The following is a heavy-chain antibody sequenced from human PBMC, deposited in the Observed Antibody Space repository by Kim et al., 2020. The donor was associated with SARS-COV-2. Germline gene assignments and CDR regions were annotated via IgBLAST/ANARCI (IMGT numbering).Heavy chain of an antibody. CDR3: ARDQSAGYSSSWNDY. J-gene: IGHJ4*02. Sequence: ADSVKGRFTICRDNSKNTLYLQMNSLRAEDTAVYYCARDQSAGYSSSWNDYWGQGTLVTVSS. V-gene: IGHV3-30*07. D-gene: IGHD6-13*01.